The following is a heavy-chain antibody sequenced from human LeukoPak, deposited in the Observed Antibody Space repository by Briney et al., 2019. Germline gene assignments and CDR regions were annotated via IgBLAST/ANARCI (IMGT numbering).Heavy chain of an antibody. Sequence: SQTLSLTCTVSGGSISSYYWSWIRQPPGKGLEWIGYIYYSGSTNYNPSLKSRVTISVDTSKNQLSLKLSSVTAADTAVYYCARQPPYYYYYYGMDVWGQGTTVTVSS. CDR1: GGSISSYY. CDR2: IYYSGST. V-gene: IGHV4-59*08. CDR3: ARQPPYYYYYYGMDV. J-gene: IGHJ6*02.